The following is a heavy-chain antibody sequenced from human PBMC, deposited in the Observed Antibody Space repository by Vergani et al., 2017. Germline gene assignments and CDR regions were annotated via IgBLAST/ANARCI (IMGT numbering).Heavy chain of an antibody. CDR3: ARLEEQQLGNYYYYGMDV. V-gene: IGHV5-51*01. Sequence: EVQPVQSGAEVKKPGESLKISCKGSGYSFTSYWIGWVRQMPGKGLEWMGIIYPGDSDTRYSPSFQGQVTISADKSISTAYLQWSSLKASDTAMYYCARLEEQQLGNYYYYGMDVWGQGTTVTVSS. J-gene: IGHJ6*02. CDR1: GYSFTSYW. D-gene: IGHD6-13*01. CDR2: IYPGDSDT.